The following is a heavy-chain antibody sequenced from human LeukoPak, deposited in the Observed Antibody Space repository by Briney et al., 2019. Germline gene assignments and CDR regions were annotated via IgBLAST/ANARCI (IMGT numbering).Heavy chain of an antibody. J-gene: IGHJ4*02. D-gene: IGHD3-22*01. CDR1: RYTFTGYY. Sequence: ASVKVSCKASRYTFTGYYMHWVRQAPGQGLEWMGGIIPIFGTANYAQKFQGRVTITADESTSTAYMELSSLRSEDTAVYYCARRTRSSGYYFDLGYWGQGTLVTVSS. CDR3: ARRTRSSGYYFDLGY. V-gene: IGHV1-69*13. CDR2: IIPIFGTA.